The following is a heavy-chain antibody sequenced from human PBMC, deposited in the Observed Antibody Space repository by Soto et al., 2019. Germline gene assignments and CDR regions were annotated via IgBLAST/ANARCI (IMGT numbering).Heavy chain of an antibody. CDR2: IVVGSGNT. CDR3: AADRWNCSGGSCSINDY. D-gene: IGHD2-15*01. CDR1: GFTFTSSA. J-gene: IGHJ4*02. Sequence: SVKVSCKASGFTFTSSAMQWVRQARGQRLEWIGWIVVGSGNTNYAQKFQERVTITRDMSTSTAYMELSSLRSEDTAVYYCAADRWNCSGGSCSINDYWGQGTLVTVSS. V-gene: IGHV1-58*02.